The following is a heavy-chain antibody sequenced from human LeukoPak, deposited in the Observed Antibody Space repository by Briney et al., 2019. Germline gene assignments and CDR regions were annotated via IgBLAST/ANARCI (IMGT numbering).Heavy chain of an antibody. CDR2: ISYDGSNK. V-gene: IGHV3-30*18. CDR3: AKELDYGGNSPFHY. CDR1: GFTFSSYG. D-gene: IGHD4-23*01. Sequence: GGSLRLSCAASGFTFSSYGIHWVRQAPGKGLEWVAVISYDGSNKYYVDSVKGRFTISRDNSKNTLYLQMNSLRAEDTAVYYSAKELDYGGNSPFHYWGQGTLVTVSS. J-gene: IGHJ4*02.